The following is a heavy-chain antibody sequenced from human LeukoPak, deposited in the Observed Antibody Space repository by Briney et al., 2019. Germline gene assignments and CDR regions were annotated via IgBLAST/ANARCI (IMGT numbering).Heavy chain of an antibody. CDR2: ISYDGSNK. CDR3: ARGGAAGIYGMDV. V-gene: IGHV3-30*02. J-gene: IGHJ6*02. D-gene: IGHD6-13*01. Sequence: GGSLRLSCAASGFTFSSHGMHWVRQAPSKGLEWVTFISYDGSNKDYADSVKGRFTISRDNSKNTLYLQVDSLRPEDTAVYYCARGGAAGIYGMDVWGQGAIMTVTS. CDR1: GFTFSSHG.